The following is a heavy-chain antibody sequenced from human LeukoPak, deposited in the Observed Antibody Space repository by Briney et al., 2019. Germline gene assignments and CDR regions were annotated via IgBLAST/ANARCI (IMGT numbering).Heavy chain of an antibody. CDR2: IYTSGST. D-gene: IGHD3-9*01. CDR1: GGSISGYY. V-gene: IGHV4-4*07. J-gene: IGHJ5*02. CDR3: ARDRKLTGYYAPWFDP. Sequence: PSETLSLTCTVSGGSISGYYWSWIRQPAGKGLEWIGRIYTSGSTNYNPSLKSRVTMSVGTSKNQFSLKLSSVTAADTAVYYCARDRKLTGYYAPWFDPWGQGTLVTVSS.